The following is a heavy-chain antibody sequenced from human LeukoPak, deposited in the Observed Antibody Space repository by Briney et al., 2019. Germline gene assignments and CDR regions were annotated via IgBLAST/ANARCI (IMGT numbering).Heavy chain of an antibody. CDR3: AKGQISEYAYQLNFDY. Sequence: GRSLRLSCAASGFTFSSYGMHWVRQAPGKGLEWVAVISYDESNKYYADSVKGRFTISRDNSKNTLYLQMNSLRAEDTAVYYCAKGQISEYAYQLNFDYWGQGTLVTVSS. CDR2: ISYDESNK. CDR1: GFTFSSYG. D-gene: IGHD2-2*01. J-gene: IGHJ4*02. V-gene: IGHV3-30*18.